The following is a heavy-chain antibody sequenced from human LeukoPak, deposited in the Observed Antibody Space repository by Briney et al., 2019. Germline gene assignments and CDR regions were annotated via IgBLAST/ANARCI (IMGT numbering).Heavy chain of an antibody. CDR3: AREIAVAHVRRFDY. CDR2: IYYSGST. J-gene: IGHJ4*02. CDR1: GGSISSGGYS. Sequence: SETLSLTCAVSGGSISSGGYSWSWIRQPPGKGLEWIGYIYYSGSTNYNPSLKSRVTISVDTSKNQFSLKLSSVTAADTAVYYCAREIAVAHVRRFDYWGQGTLVTVSS. D-gene: IGHD6-19*01. V-gene: IGHV4-61*08.